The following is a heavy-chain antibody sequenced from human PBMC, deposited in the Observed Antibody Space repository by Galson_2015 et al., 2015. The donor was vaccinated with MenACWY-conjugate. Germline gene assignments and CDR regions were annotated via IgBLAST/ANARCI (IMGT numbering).Heavy chain of an antibody. J-gene: IGHJ6*02. CDR2: INHSGST. CDR3: ARARPVVVPAAIGASTYYYYGMDV. Sequence: IRQPPGKGLEWIGEINHSGSTNYNPSLKSRVTISVDTSKSQFSLKLSSVTAADTAVYYCARARPVVVPAAIGASTYYYYGMDVWGQGTTVTVSS. D-gene: IGHD2-2*02. V-gene: IGHV4-34*01.